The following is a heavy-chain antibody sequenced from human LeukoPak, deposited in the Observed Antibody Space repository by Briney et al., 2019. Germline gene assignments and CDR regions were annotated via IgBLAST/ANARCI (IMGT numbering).Heavy chain of an antibody. D-gene: IGHD4-17*01. CDR1: GGSFSVYY. J-gene: IGHJ6*02. Sequence: SETLSLTCAVYGGSFSVYYWSWIRQPPGKGLEWIGEINHSGSTNYNQSLKSRVTILVDTSNDQFYLKLSSVNAADTDVYSWARPTTYYYYAMDGWGQGTTVAVCS. CDR2: INHSGST. V-gene: IGHV4-34*01. CDR3: ARPTTYYYYAMDG.